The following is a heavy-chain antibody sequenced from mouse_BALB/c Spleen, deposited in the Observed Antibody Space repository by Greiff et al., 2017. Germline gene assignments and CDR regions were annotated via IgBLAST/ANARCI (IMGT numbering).Heavy chain of an antibody. D-gene: IGHD1-1*01. V-gene: IGHV1-26*01. J-gene: IGHJ4*01. CDR2: INPYNGGT. CDR3: AREDTTVVPYAMDY. Sequence: EVQLHQSGPELVKPGASMKISCKASGYSFTGYTMNWVKQSHGKNLEWIGLINPYNGGTSYNQKFKGKATLTVDKSSSTAYMELLSLTSEDSAVYYCAREDTTVVPYAMDYWGQGTSVTVSA. CDR1: GYSFTGYT.